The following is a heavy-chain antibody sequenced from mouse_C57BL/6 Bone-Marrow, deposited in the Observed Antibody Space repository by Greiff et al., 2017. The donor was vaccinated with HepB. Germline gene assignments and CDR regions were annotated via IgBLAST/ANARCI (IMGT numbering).Heavy chain of an antibody. V-gene: IGHV1-81*01. D-gene: IGHD4-1*01. J-gene: IGHJ4*01. Sequence: QVQLQQSGAELARPGASVKLSCKASGYTFTRYGLSWVKQRTGQGLEWIGEIYPRSGNTYYNEKFKGKATLTADKSSSTAYMELRSLTSDDSAVYFCARSNWDVGMDYWGQGTSVTVSS. CDR2: IYPRSGNT. CDR3: ARSNWDVGMDY. CDR1: GYTFTRYG.